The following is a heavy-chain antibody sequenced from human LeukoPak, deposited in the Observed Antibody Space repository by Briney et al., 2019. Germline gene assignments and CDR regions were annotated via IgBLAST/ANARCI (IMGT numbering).Heavy chain of an antibody. CDR3: ARGRQNSGSYSDAFDI. D-gene: IGHD1-26*01. J-gene: IGHJ3*02. CDR2: ITSSSIYT. CDR1: GFTFSTYN. V-gene: IGHV3-21*01. Sequence: GSLRLSCAASGFTFSTYNMNWVRQAPGKGLEWVSSITSSSIYTFYADSVKGRFTISRDNAKNSLYLQMNSLRAEDTAVYYCARGRQNSGSYSDAFDIWGQGTMVTVSS.